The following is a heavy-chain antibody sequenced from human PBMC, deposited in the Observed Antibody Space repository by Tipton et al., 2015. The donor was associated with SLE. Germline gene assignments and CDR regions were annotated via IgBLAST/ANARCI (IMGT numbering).Heavy chain of an antibody. Sequence: SLRLSCAASGFTFNTWMSWVRQAPGKGLEWVANIKEDGSERYYVDSVKGRFTISRDNVKNSLYLQMSSLRVEDTGVYYCTRDPTSSRWFDPWGQGTLATLST. CDR3: TRDPTSSRWFDP. J-gene: IGHJ5*02. CDR2: IKEDGSER. V-gene: IGHV3-7*01. CDR1: GFTFNTW. D-gene: IGHD2-2*01.